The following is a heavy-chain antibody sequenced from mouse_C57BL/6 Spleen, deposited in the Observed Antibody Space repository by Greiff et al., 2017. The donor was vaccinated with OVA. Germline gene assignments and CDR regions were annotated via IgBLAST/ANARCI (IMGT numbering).Heavy chain of an antibody. CDR3: AVTGTFDY. V-gene: IGHV14-3*01. Sequence: VHVKQSVAELVRPGASVKLSCTASGFNIKNTYMHWVKQRPEQGLEWIGRIDPANGNTKYAPKFQGKATRTADTSSNTASLQLSSLTSDDTAIYYCAVTGTFDYWGQGTTRTVSS. D-gene: IGHD4-1*01. J-gene: IGHJ2*01. CDR2: IDPANGNT. CDR1: GFNIKNTY.